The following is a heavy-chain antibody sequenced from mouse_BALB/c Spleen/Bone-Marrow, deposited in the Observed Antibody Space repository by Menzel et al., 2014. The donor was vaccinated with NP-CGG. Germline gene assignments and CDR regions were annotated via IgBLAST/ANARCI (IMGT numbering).Heavy chain of an antibody. J-gene: IGHJ4*01. V-gene: IGHV1-14*01. CDR1: GYTFTAYV. D-gene: IGHD2-4*01. CDR2: INPYNDGT. CDR3: AREGGLRRGDYYAMDY. Sequence: EVQLQQSGPELVKPGASVKMSCKASGYTFTAYVKHWVQQKPGQGLEWIGYINPYNDGTKYNEKFKGKATLTSDKSSSTAYMELSSLTSEDSAVYYCAREGGLRRGDYYAMDYWGQGTSVTVSS.